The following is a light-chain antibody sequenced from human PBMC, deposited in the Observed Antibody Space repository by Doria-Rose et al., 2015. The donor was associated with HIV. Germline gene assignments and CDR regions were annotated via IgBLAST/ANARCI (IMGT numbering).Light chain of an antibody. CDR3: QQYYGTPS. J-gene: IGKJ3*01. CDR2: WAS. V-gene: IGKV4-1*01. CDR1: QSLLYTSTNY. Sequence: DIRVTQSPESLGMSLGERATLNCKSNQSLLYTSTNYLAWYQQKPGQPPKLLSYWASTRQSGVPARFSGSGSGTDFTLTISSLEAEDVAVYYCQQYYGTPSFGPGTTVDIK.